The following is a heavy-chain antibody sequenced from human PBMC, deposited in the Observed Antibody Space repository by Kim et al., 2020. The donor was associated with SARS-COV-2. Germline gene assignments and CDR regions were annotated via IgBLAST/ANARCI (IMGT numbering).Heavy chain of an antibody. CDR1: GFTFSSYA. D-gene: IGHD3-10*01. CDR3: ALEVKSLWFGFGRAFDI. V-gene: IGHV3-30*04. Sequence: GGSLRLSCAASGFTFSSYAMHWVRQAPGKGLEWVAVISYDGSNKYYADSVKGRFTISRDNSKNTLYLQMNILRAEATSFYYCALEVKSLWFGFGRAFDI. CDR2: ISYDGSNK. J-gene: IGHJ3*02.